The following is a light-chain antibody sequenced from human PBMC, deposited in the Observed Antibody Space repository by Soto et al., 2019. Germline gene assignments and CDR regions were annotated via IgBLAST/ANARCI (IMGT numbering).Light chain of an antibody. CDR3: SSYAGTSILYV. J-gene: IGLJ1*01. CDR2: EVT. V-gene: IGLV2-8*01. Sequence: QSVLTQAPSASGSPGQSVTISCTGSSSXVGGYDYVSWYQQHPGKAPQLLIYEVTKRPSGVPDRLSGSKSGNTASLTVSGLQAEDEADYYCSSYAGTSILYVFGGGTKITVL. CDR1: SSXVGGYDY.